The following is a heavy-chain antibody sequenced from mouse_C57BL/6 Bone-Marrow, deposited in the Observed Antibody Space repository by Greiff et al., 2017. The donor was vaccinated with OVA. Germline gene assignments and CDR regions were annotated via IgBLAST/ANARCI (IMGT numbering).Heavy chain of an antibody. D-gene: IGHD2-5*01. J-gene: IGHJ2*01. Sequence: VQLQQSGPELVKPGASVKISCKASGYTFTDYYMNWVKQSHGKSLEWIGDINPNNGGTSYNQKFKGKATLTVDKSSSTAYMELRSLTSEDSAVYYCATYSNYDWGQGTTLTVSS. CDR3: ATYSNYD. CDR1: GYTFTDYY. CDR2: INPNNGGT. V-gene: IGHV1-26*01.